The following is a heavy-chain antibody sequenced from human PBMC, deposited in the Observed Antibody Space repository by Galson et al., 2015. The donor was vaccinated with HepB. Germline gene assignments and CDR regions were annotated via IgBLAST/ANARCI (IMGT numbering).Heavy chain of an antibody. CDR3: ARGAAYCGGDCNSAEDY. J-gene: IGHJ4*02. V-gene: IGHV3-66*01. CDR2: IYSGGST. CDR1: GFTVSSNY. D-gene: IGHD2-21*02. Sequence: SLRLSCAASGFTVSSNYMSWVRQAPGKGLEWVSVIYSGGSTYYADSVKGRFTISRDNSKNTLYLQMNSLRAEDTAVYYCARGAAYCGGDCNSAEDYWGQGTLVTVSS.